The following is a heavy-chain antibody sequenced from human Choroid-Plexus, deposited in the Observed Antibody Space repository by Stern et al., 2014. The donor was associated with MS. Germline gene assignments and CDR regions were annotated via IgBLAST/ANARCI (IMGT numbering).Heavy chain of an antibody. J-gene: IGHJ5*02. CDR3: AKDRQYLTYFFAH. CDR2: VAYYGSKK. CDR1: GFTLGSCA. Sequence: VQLVEPGGGVVQHGRPLRLSCVASGFTLGSCAMHWVSQVLCKGLVCVACVAYYGSKKYYADSVKGRFTISRDNSQISLYMQMISLRPEYTAVYYCAKDRQYLTYFFAHWGQGSLVTVSS. D-gene: IGHD2/OR15-2a*01. V-gene: IGHV3-30*18.